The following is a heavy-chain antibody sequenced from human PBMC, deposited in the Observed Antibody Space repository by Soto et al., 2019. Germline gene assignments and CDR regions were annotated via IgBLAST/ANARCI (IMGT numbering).Heavy chain of an antibody. CDR2: TYYRSKWYN. Sequence: SQTLSLTCAISGDSISTNSATWNWIRQSPSRGLEWLGRTYYRSKWYNDYAVSVKSRITINPDTSKNQFSLQLNSVTPEDTAVHYCARGLSSGRNNWFDPWGQGTLVTVSS. J-gene: IGHJ5*02. D-gene: IGHD6-19*01. CDR1: GDSISTNSAT. CDR3: ARGLSSGRNNWFDP. V-gene: IGHV6-1*01.